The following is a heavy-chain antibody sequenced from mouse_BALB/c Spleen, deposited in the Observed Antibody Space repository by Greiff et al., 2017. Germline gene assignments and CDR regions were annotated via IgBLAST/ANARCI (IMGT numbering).Heavy chain of an antibody. Sequence: EVQRVESGAELVRSGASVKLSCTASGFTIKDYYMHWVKQRPEQGLEWIGWIDPENGDTEYAPKFQGQATMTADTSSNTAYLQLSSLTSEDTAVYYCKGGGTIAYWGQGTLVTVSA. V-gene: IGHV14-4*02. CDR2: IDPENGDT. CDR1: GFTIKDYY. CDR3: KGGGTIAY. J-gene: IGHJ3*01. D-gene: IGHD1-1*02.